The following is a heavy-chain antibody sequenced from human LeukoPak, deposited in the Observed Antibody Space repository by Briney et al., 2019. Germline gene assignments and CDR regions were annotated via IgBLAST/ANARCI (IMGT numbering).Heavy chain of an antibody. J-gene: IGHJ3*02. CDR1: GGSISSYY. CDR3: ARDGYSYGYGAFDI. V-gene: IGHV4-59*01. CDR2: IYYSGGT. Sequence: SETLSLTCTVSGGSISSYYWSWIRQPPGRGLEWIGYIYYSGGTYYNPSLKSRVTISVDTSTNQFSLKLSSVTTADTAVYYCARDGYSYGYGAFDIWGQGTMVTVSS. D-gene: IGHD5-18*01.